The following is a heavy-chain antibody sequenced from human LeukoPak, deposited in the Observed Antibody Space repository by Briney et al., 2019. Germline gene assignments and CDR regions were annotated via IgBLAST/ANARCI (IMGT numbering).Heavy chain of an antibody. J-gene: IGHJ6*02. D-gene: IGHD3-16*01. V-gene: IGHV3-30*18. CDR1: GFTFSSYG. CDR3: AKDGYYDYVWGSFGSYYYYGMDV. CDR2: ISYDGSNK. Sequence: GGSLRPSCAASGFTFSSYGMHWVRQAPGKGLEWVAVISYDGSNKYYADSVKGRFTISRDNSKNTLYLQMNSLRAEDTAVYYCAKDGYYDYVWGSFGSYYYYGMDVWGQGTTVTVSS.